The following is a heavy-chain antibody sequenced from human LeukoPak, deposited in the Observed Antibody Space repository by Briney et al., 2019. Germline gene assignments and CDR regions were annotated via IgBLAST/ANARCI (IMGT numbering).Heavy chain of an antibody. Sequence: GGSLRLSCAASGFTFSSYAMRWVRQAPGKGLEWVSAISDSGGSTYYADSVKGRFTISRDNSKNTLYLQMNSLRAEDTAVYYCAKPPYSSSWFPFDYWGQGTLVTVSS. CDR3: AKPPYSSSWFPFDY. V-gene: IGHV3-23*01. CDR1: GFTFSSYA. D-gene: IGHD6-13*01. J-gene: IGHJ4*02. CDR2: ISDSGGST.